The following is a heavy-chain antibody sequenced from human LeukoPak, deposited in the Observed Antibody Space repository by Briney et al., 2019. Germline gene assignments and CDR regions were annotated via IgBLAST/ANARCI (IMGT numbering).Heavy chain of an antibody. CDR1: GYTFTGYY. Sequence: ASVKVSCKASGYTFTGYYMHWVRQAPGQGFEWMGWINPNSGGTNNAQKFQGRVTMTRDTSISTAYMELSRLRSDDTAVYYCARGDSSGYYYVYWGQGTLVTVSS. CDR3: ARGDSSGYYYVY. D-gene: IGHD3-22*01. CDR2: INPNSGGT. V-gene: IGHV1-2*02. J-gene: IGHJ4*02.